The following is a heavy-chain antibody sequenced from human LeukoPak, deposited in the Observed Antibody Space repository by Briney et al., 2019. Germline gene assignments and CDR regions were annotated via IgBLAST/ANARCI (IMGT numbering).Heavy chain of an antibody. D-gene: IGHD1-26*01. J-gene: IGHJ4*02. CDR3: ARDGGGSYGY. Sequence: SETLSLTCTVSVGPISSNYWSWIRRPPGKGLEWIGRIYTSGSTTYNPSLKSRVTMSVDTSKNQFSLKLSSVTAADTAVYHCARDGGGSYGYWGQGTLVTVSS. CDR1: VGPISSNY. V-gene: IGHV4-4*07. CDR2: IYTSGST.